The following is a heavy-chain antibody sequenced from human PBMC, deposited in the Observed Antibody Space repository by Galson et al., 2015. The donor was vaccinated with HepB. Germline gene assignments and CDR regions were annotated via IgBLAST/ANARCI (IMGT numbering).Heavy chain of an antibody. V-gene: IGHV1-18*04. CDR2: ISANSGNT. D-gene: IGHD4/OR15-4a*01. Sequence: SVKVSCKASGYTFTINGISWVRQTPRQGLEWMGWISANSGNTKYAQNLQGRATLTRDTSTSTAYLELRSLRSDDTAAYYCARDRDYRFDYWGQGTLVTVSS. J-gene: IGHJ4*02. CDR3: ARDRDYRFDY. CDR1: GYTFTING.